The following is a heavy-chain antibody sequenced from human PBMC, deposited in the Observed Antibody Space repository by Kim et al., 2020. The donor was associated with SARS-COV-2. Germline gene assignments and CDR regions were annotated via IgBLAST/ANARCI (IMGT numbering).Heavy chain of an antibody. CDR2: IYPGDSDT. J-gene: IGHJ4*02. CDR3: ARTYSSGLTVHIDY. D-gene: IGHD6-19*01. CDR1: GYTFTNYW. Sequence: GESLKISCEGSGYTFTNYWIGWVRQMPGKRLEWIGIIYPGDSDTRYSPSFQGQVTISADKSITTAYLQWRSLKASDTAMYYCARTYSSGLTVHIDYWGQG. V-gene: IGHV5-51*01.